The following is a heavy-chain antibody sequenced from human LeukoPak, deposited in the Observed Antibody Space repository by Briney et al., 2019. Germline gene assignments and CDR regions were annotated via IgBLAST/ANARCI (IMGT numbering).Heavy chain of an antibody. Sequence: ASVKVSCKASGYTFTGYYMHWVRQAPGQGLEWMGWINPNSGGTNYAQKFQGRVTMTRDTSISTAYMELSGLRSDDTAVYYCASGPCSSTSCYGVVDYWGQGTLVTVSS. V-gene: IGHV1-2*02. J-gene: IGHJ4*02. D-gene: IGHD2-2*01. CDR3: ASGPCSSTSCYGVVDY. CDR2: INPNSGGT. CDR1: GYTFTGYY.